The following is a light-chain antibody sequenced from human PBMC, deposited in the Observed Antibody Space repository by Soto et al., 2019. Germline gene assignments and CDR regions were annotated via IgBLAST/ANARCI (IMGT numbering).Light chain of an antibody. CDR2: DAS. CDR1: QAINTA. J-gene: IGKJ4*01. CDR3: QQFSGYVLT. V-gene: IGKV1-13*02. Sequence: AIQLTQSPISLSASVGERVTITCRASQAINTALAWYRQRPGETPDLLMYDASRLASGVPSRFSGSGSGTDFTLTITSLQPEDFATYYCQQFSGYVLTFGGGTKV.